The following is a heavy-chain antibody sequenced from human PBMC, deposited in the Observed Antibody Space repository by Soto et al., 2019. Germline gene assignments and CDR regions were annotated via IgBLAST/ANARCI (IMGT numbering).Heavy chain of an antibody. CDR3: SRVSNRYYYHGMDV. CDR1: GFTFSSYG. CDR2: IWYNGTYK. J-gene: IGHJ6*02. Sequence: HPGGSLRLSCAASGFTFSSYGIHWVRQAPGKGLEWVAVIWYNGTYKYYADSVKGRFTISRDNSKNTLYLQMNSLRAEDTAVYYCSRVSNRYYYHGMDVWGQGTTVTVSS. V-gene: IGHV3-33*01.